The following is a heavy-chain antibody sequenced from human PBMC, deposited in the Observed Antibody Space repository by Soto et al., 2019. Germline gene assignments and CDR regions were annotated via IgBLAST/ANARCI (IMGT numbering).Heavy chain of an antibody. CDR2: ITPIYPTT. D-gene: IGHD5-18*01. CDR1: GGTFYTYT. V-gene: IGHV1-69*13. J-gene: IGHJ4*02. Sequence: SVKVSCKASGGTFYTYTFSWVRQAPGQGLEWMGSITPIYPTTNYAEKFQGRLTVTADGSTNTAYMELNSLTPEDTAVYYCARIPRYSFPTSDDLDSWGQGTLVTVS. CDR3: ARIPRYSFPTSDDLDS.